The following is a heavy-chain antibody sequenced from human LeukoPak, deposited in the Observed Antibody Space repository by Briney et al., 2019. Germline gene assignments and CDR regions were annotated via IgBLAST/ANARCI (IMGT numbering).Heavy chain of an antibody. CDR2: ISGKGDKT. Sequence: GGSLRLSCVASGITFEDHGIHWVRQAPGKGLEWVSLISGKGDKTYYVDSVKGRFTVSRDNSRNTLYLQMDSLRDEDTAFYYCAVPTIYGVGAFDVWGQGTMLMVSS. D-gene: IGHD2/OR15-2a*01. CDR1: GITFEDHG. CDR3: AVPTIYGVGAFDV. J-gene: IGHJ3*01. V-gene: IGHV3-43*02.